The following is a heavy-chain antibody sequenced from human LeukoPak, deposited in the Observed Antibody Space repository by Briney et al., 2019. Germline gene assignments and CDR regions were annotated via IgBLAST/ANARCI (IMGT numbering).Heavy chain of an antibody. Sequence: GRSLRLSCAASGLTFSSHAMHWVRQAPGKGLEWVAVISQDGSDRHYTDSVKGRFTVSRDNSRNTLYLQMNSLRAEDTAVYYCAKLSGSRNHPFDYWGQGTLVTVSS. J-gene: IGHJ4*02. D-gene: IGHD1-26*01. CDR1: GLTFSSHA. V-gene: IGHV3-30-3*02. CDR3: AKLSGSRNHPFDY. CDR2: ISQDGSDR.